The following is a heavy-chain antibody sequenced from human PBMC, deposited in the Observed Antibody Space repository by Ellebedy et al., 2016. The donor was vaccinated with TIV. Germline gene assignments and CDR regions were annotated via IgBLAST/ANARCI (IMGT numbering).Heavy chain of an antibody. D-gene: IGHD5-18*01. V-gene: IGHV3-74*01. CDR2: ISNDGRTT. Sequence: GGSLRLSXSASGFIFSDYWMHWVRQAPGKGLVWVSRISNDGRTTDYADSVKGRFTISRDNAKNKLDLQMNRLTAEDTAIYYCARGGTIQLWSNWFDPWGQGTLVSVSS. J-gene: IGHJ5*02. CDR3: ARGGTIQLWSNWFDP. CDR1: GFIFSDYW.